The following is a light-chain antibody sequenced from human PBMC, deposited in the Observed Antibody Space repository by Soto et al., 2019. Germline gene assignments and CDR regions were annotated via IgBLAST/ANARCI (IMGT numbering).Light chain of an antibody. CDR3: GTWDSSLSAVV. CDR1: SSNIGINY. V-gene: IGLV1-51*02. CDR2: EIN. Sequence: QSVLTQPPSVSAAAGQTVTISCSGRSSNIGINYVSWYQQLPGTAPKLLISEINERPSGIPDRFSASKSGTSATLGITGLQTGDEADYYCGTWDSSLSAVVFGGGTKLTVL. J-gene: IGLJ2*01.